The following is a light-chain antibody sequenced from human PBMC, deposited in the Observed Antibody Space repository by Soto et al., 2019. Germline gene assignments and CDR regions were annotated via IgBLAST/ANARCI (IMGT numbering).Light chain of an antibody. V-gene: IGLV1-44*01. CDR2: SYD. Sequence: QSVLTQPPSASGTPGQRVTISCSTSSSKIGGNTVNWYQQVPGTAPKLLIYSYDQRPSGVPDRFSGSKSGTSASLAISGLQSEDEADYYCAAWDASLNGYVFGTGTKATVL. CDR3: AAWDASLNGYV. CDR1: SSKIGGNT. J-gene: IGLJ1*01.